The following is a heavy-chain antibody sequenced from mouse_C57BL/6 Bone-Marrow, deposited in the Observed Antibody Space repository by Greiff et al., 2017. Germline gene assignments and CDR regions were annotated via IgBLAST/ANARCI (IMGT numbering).Heavy chain of an antibody. CDR2: ISYDGSN. J-gene: IGHJ2*01. D-gene: IGHD4-1*01. CDR3: ASNWGSFDY. Sequence: VQLKESGPGLVKPSQSLSLTCSVTGYSITSGYYWNWIRQFPGNKLEWMGYISYDGSNNYNPSLKNRISITRDTSKNQFFLKLNSVTTEDTATYYCASNWGSFDYWGQGTTLTVSS. V-gene: IGHV3-6*01. CDR1: GYSITSGYY.